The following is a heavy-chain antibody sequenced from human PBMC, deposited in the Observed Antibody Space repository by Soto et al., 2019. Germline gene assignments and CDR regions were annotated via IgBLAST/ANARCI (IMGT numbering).Heavy chain of an antibody. CDR2: INPNSGGT. D-gene: IGHD2-2*01. CDR3: ARGNSVVPAASIYGMDV. V-gene: IGHV1-2*04. J-gene: IGHJ6*02. Sequence: ASLKVSCKASGYTFTGYYMHWVRQAPGQGLEWMGWINPNSGGTNYAQKFQGWVTMTRDTSISTAYMELSRLRSDDTAVYYCARGNSVVPAASIYGMDVWGQGTTVTVSS. CDR1: GYTFTGYY.